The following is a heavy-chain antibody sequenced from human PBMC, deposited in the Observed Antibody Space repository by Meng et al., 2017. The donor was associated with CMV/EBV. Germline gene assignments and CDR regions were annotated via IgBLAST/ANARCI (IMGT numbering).Heavy chain of an antibody. D-gene: IGHD6-13*01. J-gene: IGHJ5*02. CDR2: IYHSGST. Sequence: SETLSLTCAVSGGSISSGYYWGWIRQPPGKGLEWIGSIYHSGSTYYNPSLKSRVTISVDTSKNQFSLKLSSVTAADTAVYYCARVSSGGVGAAAMWFDPWGQGTLVTVSS. CDR3: ARVSSGGVGAAAMWFDP. V-gene: IGHV4-38-2*01. CDR1: GGSISSGYY.